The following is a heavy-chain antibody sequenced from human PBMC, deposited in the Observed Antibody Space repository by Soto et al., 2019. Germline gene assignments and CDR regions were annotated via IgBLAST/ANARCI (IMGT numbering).Heavy chain of an antibody. CDR2: IFYSGST. V-gene: IGHV4-59*01. J-gene: IGHJ5*01. D-gene: IGHD3-10*02. Sequence: QVQLQESGPGLVKPSETLSLTCTVSGGSISSYYWSWIRQPPGKGLEWIGFIFYSGSTSYNPSLKGRVPLSIDTSEYQFSLKLNSVTAADTAVYYCASMIGDPVLSFDSWGQGTLVAVSS. CDR3: ASMIGDPVLSFDS. CDR1: GGSISSYY.